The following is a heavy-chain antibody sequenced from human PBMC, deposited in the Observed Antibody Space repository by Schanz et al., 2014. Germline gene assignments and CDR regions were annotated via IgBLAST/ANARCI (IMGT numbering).Heavy chain of an antibody. Sequence: QVQLVQSGGEVKKPGASATVSCKASGYTFNNHGISWVRQAPGQGLEWMGWISVYHGHTNYAEKVHGRVTMTTVTSTSTAYMELRSLISDDTAVYYGVRDAGWAFGDYHGMDVWGQGTSVTVSS. V-gene: IGHV1-18*01. J-gene: IGHJ6*02. CDR2: ISVYHGHT. CDR3: VRDAGWAFGDYHGMDV. D-gene: IGHD3-10*01. CDR1: GYTFNNHG.